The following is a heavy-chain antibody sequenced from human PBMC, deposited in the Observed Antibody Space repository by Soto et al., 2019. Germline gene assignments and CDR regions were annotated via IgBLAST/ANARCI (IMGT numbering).Heavy chain of an antibody. CDR1: GFSLSTSGVG. Sequence: QITLKESGPTLVKPTQTLTLTCTFSGFSLSTSGVGVGWIRQPPGKALEWLALIYWNDDKRYSPSLKSRLTITQDTSKHQVVLTMTNMDPVDTATYYCAHRPLSPPQWLGPYPDYFDYWGQGTLVTVSS. CDR2: IYWNDDK. CDR3: AHRPLSPPQWLGPYPDYFDY. D-gene: IGHD6-19*01. V-gene: IGHV2-5*01. J-gene: IGHJ4*02.